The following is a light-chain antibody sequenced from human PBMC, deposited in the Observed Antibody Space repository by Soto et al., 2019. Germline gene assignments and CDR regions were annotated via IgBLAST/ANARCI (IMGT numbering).Light chain of an antibody. J-gene: IGLJ3*02. CDR2: SNN. Sequence: QSVLTQPPSASGTPGQTVTISCSGSSSNIGSNTVNWYQQLPGTAPKLLIHSNNQRPSGVPDRFSGSKSGTSASLAISGLQSEDEADYYCAAWDDSLNWVFGGGTKLTVL. V-gene: IGLV1-44*01. CDR3: AAWDDSLNWV. CDR1: SSNIGSNT.